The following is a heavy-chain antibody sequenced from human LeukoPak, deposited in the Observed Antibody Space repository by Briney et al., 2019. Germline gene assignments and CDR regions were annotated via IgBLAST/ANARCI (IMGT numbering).Heavy chain of an antibody. CDR2: ISAYNGNT. Sequence: ASVKVSCKASGYTFTSYGISWVRQAPGQGLEWKGWISAYNGNTNYAQKLQGRVTMTTDTSTSTAYMELRSLRSDDTAVYYCARDYCSSTSCYIHYYYGMDVWGQGTTVTVSS. CDR1: GYTFTSYG. J-gene: IGHJ6*02. D-gene: IGHD2-2*02. CDR3: ARDYCSSTSCYIHYYYGMDV. V-gene: IGHV1-18*01.